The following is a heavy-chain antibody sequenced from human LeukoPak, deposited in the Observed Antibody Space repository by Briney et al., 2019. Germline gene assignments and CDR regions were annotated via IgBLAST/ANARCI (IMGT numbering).Heavy chain of an antibody. CDR2: ILYSGST. CDR1: GGSISTYC. D-gene: IGHD1-26*01. J-gene: IGHJ4*02. V-gene: IGHV4-59*01. Sequence: SETLSLTCTVSGGSISTYCWTWIRQPPGKGLEWIGNILYSGSTNYNPSLRSRVTISVDSSENQFSLKLTAVTVADTAVYYCARKVLVGATTIDYWGQGTLVTVSS. CDR3: ARKVLVGATTIDY.